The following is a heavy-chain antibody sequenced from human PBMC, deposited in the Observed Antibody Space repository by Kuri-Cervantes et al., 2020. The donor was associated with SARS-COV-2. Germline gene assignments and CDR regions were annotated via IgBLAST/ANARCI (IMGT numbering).Heavy chain of an antibody. CDR2: IIPIFGTA. CDR1: GGTFSSYA. Sequence: SVKVSCKASGGTFSSYAISWVRQAPGQGLEWMGGIIPIFGTANYAQEFQGRVTITTDESTSTAYMELSSLRSEDTAVYYCARGNYHAPYNNYYYMDVWGEGTTVTVSS. J-gene: IGHJ6*03. CDR3: ARGNYHAPYNNYYYMDV. V-gene: IGHV1-69*05. D-gene: IGHD1-7*01.